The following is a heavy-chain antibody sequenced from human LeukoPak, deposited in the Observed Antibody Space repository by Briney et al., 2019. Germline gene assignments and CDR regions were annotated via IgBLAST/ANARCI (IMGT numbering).Heavy chain of an antibody. J-gene: IGHJ4*02. D-gene: IGHD5-12*01. V-gene: IGHV4-34*01. Sequence: PSETLSLTCAVYGGSFSGYYWGWIRQPPGKGLEWIGNIYYSGSAYYNPSLKSRLTIPVDTSKNQFSVKLSSVTAADTAIYYCASRSGYSGYDSFDYWGQGTLVTASS. CDR1: GGSFSGYY. CDR2: IYYSGSA. CDR3: ASRSGYSGYDSFDY.